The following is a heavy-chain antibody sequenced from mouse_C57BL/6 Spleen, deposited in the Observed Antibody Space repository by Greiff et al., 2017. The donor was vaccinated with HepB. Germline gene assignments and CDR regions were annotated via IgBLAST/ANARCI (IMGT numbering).Heavy chain of an antibody. Sequence: QVQLQQPGAELVMPGASVKLSCKASGYTFTSYWMHWVKQRPGQGLEWIGEIDPSDSYTNYNQKFKGKSTLTVDKSSSTAYMQLSSLTSEDSAVYYCARGRDYYGQTGAMDYWGQGTSVTVSS. CDR1: GYTFTSYW. CDR2: IDPSDSYT. D-gene: IGHD1-1*01. CDR3: ARGRDYYGQTGAMDY. J-gene: IGHJ4*01. V-gene: IGHV1-69*01.